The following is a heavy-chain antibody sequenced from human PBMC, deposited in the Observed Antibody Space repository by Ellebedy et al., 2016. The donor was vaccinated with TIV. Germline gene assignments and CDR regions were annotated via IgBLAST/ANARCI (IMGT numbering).Heavy chain of an antibody. Sequence: PGGSLRLSCAASGFTFSSSGMNWVRQAPGKGLEWVSYISSESSIIYYVDSVKGRFTISRDNAKNSLYLQMNSLRAEDTAVYYCARDYYGSGSYSFDYWGQGTLATVSS. CDR2: ISSESSII. CDR1: GFTFSSSG. CDR3: ARDYYGSGSYSFDY. J-gene: IGHJ4*02. D-gene: IGHD3-10*01. V-gene: IGHV3-48*01.